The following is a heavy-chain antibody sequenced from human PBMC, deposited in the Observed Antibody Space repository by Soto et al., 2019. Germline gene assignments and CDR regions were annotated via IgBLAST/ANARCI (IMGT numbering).Heavy chain of an antibody. CDR1: GFTFSSYW. J-gene: IGHJ4*02. V-gene: IGHV3-7*01. D-gene: IGHD3-22*01. CDR3: ATAMIVVDHFDY. Sequence: GGSLRLSCAASGFTFSSYWMSWVRQAPGKGLEWVANIKQDGSEKYYVDSVKGRFTISRDNAKDSLYMQMNSLRAEDTAVYYCATAMIVVDHFDYWGQGTLVTVSS. CDR2: IKQDGSEK.